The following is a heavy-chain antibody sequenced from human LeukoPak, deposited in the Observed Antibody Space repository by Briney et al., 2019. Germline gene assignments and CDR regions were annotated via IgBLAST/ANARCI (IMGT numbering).Heavy chain of an antibody. V-gene: IGHV3-7*03. Sequence: GGSLRISCAASGFTFSSYCMSWVRQAPGKGLERVANIKQEGSEKYYVDSVKGRFTISRDKTKNSLYLKMNSLRAEDTAVYYCAREVGYCSGGSCYFGFDYWGQGTLVTVSS. CDR3: AREVGYCSGGSCYFGFDY. D-gene: IGHD2-15*01. CDR1: GFTFSSYC. CDR2: IKQEGSEK. J-gene: IGHJ4*02.